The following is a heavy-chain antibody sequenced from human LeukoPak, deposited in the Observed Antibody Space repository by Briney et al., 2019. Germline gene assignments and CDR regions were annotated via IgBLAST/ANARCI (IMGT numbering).Heavy chain of an antibody. J-gene: IGHJ5*02. CDR1: GYTFTSYT. CDR2: INTGNGNT. CDR3: ARGAKFRSYGSGTYYTSLPFDP. D-gene: IGHD3-10*01. Sequence: GASVKVSCKASGYTFTSYTMHWVRQAPGQRLEWMGWINTGNGNTKYSQGFQGRVTITRDTSASTAYMELSSLRSEDMAVYYCARGAKFRSYGSGTYYTSLPFDPWGQGTLVTVSS. V-gene: IGHV1-3*03.